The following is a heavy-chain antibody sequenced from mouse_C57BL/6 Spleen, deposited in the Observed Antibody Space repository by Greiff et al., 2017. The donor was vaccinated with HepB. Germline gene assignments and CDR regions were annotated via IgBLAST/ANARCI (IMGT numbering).Heavy chain of an antibody. D-gene: IGHD3-2*01. CDR2: INPNNGGT. CDR3: AREKTAMDY. V-gene: IGHV1-26*01. CDR1: GYTFTDYY. J-gene: IGHJ4*01. Sequence: EVQLQQSGPELVKPGASVKISCKASGYTFTDYYMNWVKQSHGKSLEWIGDINPNNGGTSYNQKFKGKATLTVDKSSSTAYMELRSLTSEDSAVYYCAREKTAMDYWGQGTSVTVSS.